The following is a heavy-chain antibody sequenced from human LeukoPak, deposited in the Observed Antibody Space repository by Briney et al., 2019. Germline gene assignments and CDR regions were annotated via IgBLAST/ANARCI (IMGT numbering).Heavy chain of an antibody. V-gene: IGHV3-48*03. J-gene: IGHJ4*02. CDR2: IDSSGTTI. D-gene: IGHD6-13*01. CDR1: GFTFSSCE. Sequence: KSGGSLRLSCAASGFTFSSCEMNWVRQTPGKGLEWVSYIDSSGTTIYYADSVKGRFTISRDNAKNSLYLQMNSLRAEDTAVYYCARVGRGSSTWYMDALYYFDYWGRGTLVTVSS. CDR3: ARVGRGSSTWYMDALYYFDY.